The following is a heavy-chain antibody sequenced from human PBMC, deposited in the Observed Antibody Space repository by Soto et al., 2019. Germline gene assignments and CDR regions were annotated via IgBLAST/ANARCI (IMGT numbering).Heavy chain of an antibody. D-gene: IGHD3-22*01. Sequence: ASVKVSCKASGYTFTSYGISWVRQAPGQGLEWMGWISAYNGNTNYAQKLQGRVTMTTDTSTSTAYMELRSLRSDDTAVYYCARDQATMITKPLDIWGQGTMVTVSS. CDR3: ARDQATMITKPLDI. CDR2: ISAYNGNT. J-gene: IGHJ3*02. V-gene: IGHV1-18*04. CDR1: GYTFTSYG.